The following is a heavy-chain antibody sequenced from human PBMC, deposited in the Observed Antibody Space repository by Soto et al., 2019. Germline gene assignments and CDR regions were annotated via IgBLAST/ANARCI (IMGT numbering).Heavy chain of an antibody. Sequence: QVQLVQSGTEVKKPGSSVKVSCKASGGNFGDYAITWVRQAPGHGLEWMGRIIPIIGTANYAQKVQDRVMISADRSTTTAYMKMSRLRSEDTAVYYCARGYYAFWCGPDPYAVYYYGMDVWGQGTTVTVSS. J-gene: IGHJ6*02. CDR2: IIPIIGTA. V-gene: IGHV1-69*06. CDR3: ARGYYAFWCGPDPYAVYYYGMDV. CDR1: GGNFGDYA. D-gene: IGHD3-3*01.